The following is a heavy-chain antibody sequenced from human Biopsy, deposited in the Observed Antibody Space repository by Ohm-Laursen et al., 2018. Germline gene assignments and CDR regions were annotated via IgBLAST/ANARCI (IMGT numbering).Heavy chain of an antibody. J-gene: IGHJ6*02. CDR1: GGSISSDW. D-gene: IGHD2/OR15-2a*01. CDR2: VYYSGTT. Sequence: GTLSLTCTVSGGSISSDWWSWIRQTSGKGLEWIGYVYYSGTTTYNPSLRSRVTISVDTSMNQISLRLQSVTAADTAIYYCTRATNSTGWPYYYFYGMDIWSQGTTVTVSS. CDR3: TRATNSTGWPYYYFYGMDI. V-gene: IGHV4-59*01.